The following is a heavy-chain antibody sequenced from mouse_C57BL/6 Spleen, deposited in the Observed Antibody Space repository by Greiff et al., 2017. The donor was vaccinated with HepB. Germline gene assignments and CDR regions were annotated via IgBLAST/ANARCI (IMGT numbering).Heavy chain of an antibody. V-gene: IGHV5-17*01. J-gene: IGHJ4*01. CDR2: ISSGSSTI. CDR1: GFTFSDYG. CDR3: ARRRGVYAMDY. Sequence: EVMLVESGGGLVKPGGSLKLSCAASGFTFSDYGMHWVRQAPEKGLEWVAYISSGSSTIYYADTVKGRFTISRDNAKNTLFLQMTSLRSEDTAMYYCARRRGVYAMDYWGQGTSVTVSS.